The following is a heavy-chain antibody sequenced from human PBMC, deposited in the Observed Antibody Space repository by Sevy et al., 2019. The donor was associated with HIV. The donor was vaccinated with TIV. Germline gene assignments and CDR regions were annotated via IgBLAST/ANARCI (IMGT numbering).Heavy chain of an antibody. CDR2: IIPIFGTA. V-gene: IGHV1-69*13. Sequence: ASVKVSCKASGGTFSSYAISWVRQAPGQGLEWMGGIIPIFGTANYAQRFQGRVTMTADESTSTAYMELSSLRSEDTAVYYCASEIGYSSDWFDYWGQGTLVTVSS. CDR1: GGTFSSYA. J-gene: IGHJ4*02. D-gene: IGHD6-19*01. CDR3: ASEIGYSSDWFDY.